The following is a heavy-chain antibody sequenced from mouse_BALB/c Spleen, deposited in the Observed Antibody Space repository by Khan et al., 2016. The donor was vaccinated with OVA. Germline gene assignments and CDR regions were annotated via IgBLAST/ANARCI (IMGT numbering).Heavy chain of an antibody. CDR2: INTHSGVP. Sequence: QIQLVQSGPELKKPGETVRISCKASGYTFTTAGIQWVQKMPGKGLKWIGWINTHSGVPKYAEDFKGRFAFSLETSVNPAYLQILNLKNEDTATSFCARGGAAYYRNDGGAMDYWGQGTSVTVSS. CDR3: ARGGAAYYRNDGGAMDY. D-gene: IGHD2-14*01. V-gene: IGHV9-4*02. J-gene: IGHJ4*01. CDR1: GYTFTTAG.